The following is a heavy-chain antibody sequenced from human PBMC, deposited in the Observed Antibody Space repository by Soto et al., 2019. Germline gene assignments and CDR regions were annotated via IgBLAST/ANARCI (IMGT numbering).Heavy chain of an antibody. J-gene: IGHJ6*02. D-gene: IGHD3-9*01. CDR2: IYPSSGST. CDR1: GYNFTSHY. V-gene: IGHV1-46*01. Sequence: ASVKVSCKTSGYNFTSHYIHWVRQAPGQRLECMGIIYPSSGSTSYSQKFQGKVTMTRDTSTHTLYMELSSLRSEDTAIYYCARVGYCLTGKTLHFHGLDVWGQGTTVTVSS. CDR3: ARVGYCLTGKTLHFHGLDV.